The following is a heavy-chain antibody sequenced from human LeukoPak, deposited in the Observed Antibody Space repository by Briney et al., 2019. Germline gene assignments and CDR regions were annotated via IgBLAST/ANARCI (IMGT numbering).Heavy chain of an antibody. CDR2: ISSSSSYI. CDR3: AREGVVVPAAPLGY. V-gene: IGHV3-21*01. Sequence: GGSLRLSCAASGFTFSSYSMNWVRQAPGKGLEWVSSISSSSSYIYYADSVKGRFTISRDNAKNSLYLQMNSLRAEDTAVYYCAREGVVVPAAPLGYWGQGTLVTVSS. CDR1: GFTFSSYS. J-gene: IGHJ4*02. D-gene: IGHD2-2*01.